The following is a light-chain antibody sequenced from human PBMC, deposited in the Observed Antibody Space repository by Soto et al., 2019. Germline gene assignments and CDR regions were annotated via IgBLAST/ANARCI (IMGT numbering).Light chain of an antibody. J-gene: IGKJ1*01. Sequence: EIVMTQSPATLSVSPGERATLSCRASQSVSSNLAWYQQKPGQAPRLLIYGASTRATGIPARFSGSGSGTEFTLTISRLQSEYFAVYCCQQYNNWPRTFGQGTKVEIK. CDR3: QQYNNWPRT. V-gene: IGKV3-15*01. CDR2: GAS. CDR1: QSVSSN.